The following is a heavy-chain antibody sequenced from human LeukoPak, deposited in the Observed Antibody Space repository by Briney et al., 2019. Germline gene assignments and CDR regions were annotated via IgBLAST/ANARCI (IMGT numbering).Heavy chain of an antibody. CDR1: GFTVSSNY. J-gene: IGHJ6*04. CDR2: IKEDGSEK. Sequence: GGSLRLSCAASGFTVSSNYMSWVRQAPGKGLEWVANIKEDGSEKYYVDSVKGRFTVSRDNAKNPLYLQMNSLRAEDTAVYYCAELGITMIGGVWGKGTTVTISS. D-gene: IGHD3-10*02. CDR3: AELGITMIGGV. V-gene: IGHV3-7*01.